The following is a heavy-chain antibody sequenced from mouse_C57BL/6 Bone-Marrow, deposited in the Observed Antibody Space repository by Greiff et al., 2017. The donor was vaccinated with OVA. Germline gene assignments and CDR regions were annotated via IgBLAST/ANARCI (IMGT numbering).Heavy chain of an antibody. D-gene: IGHD1-1*01. CDR1: GYTFTDYE. CDR3: TRGVYPYSWFAY. V-gene: IGHV1-15*01. CDR2: IDPETGGT. J-gene: IGHJ3*01. Sequence: QVQLQQSGAELVRPGASVTLSCKASGYTFTDYEMHWVKQTPVHGLEWIGAIDPETGGTAYNQKFKGKAILTADKSSSTAYMELRSLTSEDSAVYYCTRGVYPYSWFAYWGQGTLVTVSA.